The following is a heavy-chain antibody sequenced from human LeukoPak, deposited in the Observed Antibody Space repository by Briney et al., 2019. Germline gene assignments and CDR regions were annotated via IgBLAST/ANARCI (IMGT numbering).Heavy chain of an antibody. D-gene: IGHD3-22*01. CDR1: GFSFSNAW. CDR2: IKRQSDGATT. CDR3: TTXYXDSGSDIDV. V-gene: IGHV3-15*01. J-gene: IGHJ6*03. Sequence: GGSLRLSCAASGFSFSNAWMSWVRQVPGTGLEWVGRIKRQSDGATTQYAAPVKDRFTISRDNSKKTLYLQMNNLKTENTAVXYCTTXYXDSGSDIDVXGKGTTVTVSS.